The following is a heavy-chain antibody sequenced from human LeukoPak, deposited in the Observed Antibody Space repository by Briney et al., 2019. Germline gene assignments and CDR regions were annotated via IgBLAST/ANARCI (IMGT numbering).Heavy chain of an antibody. J-gene: IGHJ6*02. Sequence: GGSLRLSCAASGFTFSSYGMHWVRQAPGKGLEWVAVIWYDGSNKYYADSVKGRFTISRDNSKNTLYLQMNSLRAEDTAVYYCARESVHPRYYYYYGMDVWGQGTTVTVSS. CDR3: ARESVHPRYYYYYGMDV. V-gene: IGHV3-33*01. D-gene: IGHD1-1*01. CDR1: GFTFSSYG. CDR2: IWYDGSNK.